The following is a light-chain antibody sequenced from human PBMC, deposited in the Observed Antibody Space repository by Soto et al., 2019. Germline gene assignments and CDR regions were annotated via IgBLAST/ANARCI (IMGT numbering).Light chain of an antibody. CDR1: SSNIGTPYD. CDR3: QSYDTSLSVWV. Sequence: QAVVTQPPSVSGAPGQRVTISCTGSSSNIGTPYDVHWYQQLPGTAPKLLISGNTDRPSGVPDRFSGSKSGTSASLAITGLQAEDEAEYYCQSYDTSLSVWVFGGGTKLTVL. V-gene: IGLV1-40*01. J-gene: IGLJ3*02. CDR2: GNT.